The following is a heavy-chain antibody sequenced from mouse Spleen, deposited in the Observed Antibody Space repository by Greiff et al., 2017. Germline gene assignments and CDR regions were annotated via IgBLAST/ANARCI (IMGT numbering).Heavy chain of an antibody. J-gene: IGHJ1*01. D-gene: IGHD4-1*01. CDR3: ARTGTMGWYFDV. Sequence: VQRVESGPELVKPGASVKISCKASGYSFTSYYIHWVKQRPGQGLEWIGWIYPGSGNTKYNEKFKGKATLTADTSSSTAYMQLSSLTSEDSAVYYCARTGTMGWYFDVWGAGTTVTVSS. CDR2: IYPGSGNT. V-gene: IGHV1-66*01. CDR1: GYSFTSYY.